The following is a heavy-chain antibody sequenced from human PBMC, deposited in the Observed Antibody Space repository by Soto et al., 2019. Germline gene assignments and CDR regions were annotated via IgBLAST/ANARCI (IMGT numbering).Heavy chain of an antibody. CDR1: GDSVSTNSVA. V-gene: IGHV6-1*01. CDR2: TYYRSKWFN. J-gene: IGHJ6*02. Sequence: SQTLSLTCVISGDSVSTNSVAWNWIRQSPSRGLEWLGRTYYRSKWFNDYAVSVKSRITINPDTSKNQFSLQLNSVTPEDTAIYYCARDRAVAGTYYYGMDVWGQGTTVTVSS. CDR3: ARDRAVAGTYYYGMDV. D-gene: IGHD6-19*01.